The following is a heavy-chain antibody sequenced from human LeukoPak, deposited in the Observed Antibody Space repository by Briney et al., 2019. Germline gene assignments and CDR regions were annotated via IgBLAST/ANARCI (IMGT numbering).Heavy chain of an antibody. D-gene: IGHD4-17*01. CDR3: ARGGNYGDYDGYFDY. CDR1: GGSFSGYY. V-gene: IGHV4-34*01. J-gene: IGHJ4*02. Sequence: PSETLSLTCAVYGGSFSGYYWGWIRQPPGKGLEWIGSISYSGSTYYNPSLKSRVTISVDTPKNQFSLKLSSVTAADTAVYYCARGGNYGDYDGYFDYWGQGTLVTVSS. CDR2: ISYSGST.